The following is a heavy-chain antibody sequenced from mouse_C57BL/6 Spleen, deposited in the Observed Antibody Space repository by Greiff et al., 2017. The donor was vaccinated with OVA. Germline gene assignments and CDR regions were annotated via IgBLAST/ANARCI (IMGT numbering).Heavy chain of an antibody. D-gene: IGHD1-1*01. J-gene: IGHJ2*01. V-gene: IGHV5-4*01. Sequence: EVQVVESGGGLVKPGGSLKLSCAASGFTFSSYAMSWVRQTPEKRLEWVATISDGGSYTYYPDNVKGRFTISRDNAKNNLYLQMSHLKSEDTAMYYCARAPHYYGSSLDYWGQGTTLTVSS. CDR2: ISDGGSYT. CDR3: ARAPHYYGSSLDY. CDR1: GFTFSSYA.